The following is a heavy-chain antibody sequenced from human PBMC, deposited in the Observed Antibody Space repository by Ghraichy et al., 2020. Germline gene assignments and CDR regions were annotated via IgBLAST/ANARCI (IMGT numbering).Heavy chain of an antibody. Sequence: SETLSLTCAVYGGSFSGYYWSWIRQPPGKGLEWIGEINHSGSTNYNPSLKSRVTISVDTSKNQFSLKLSSVTAADTAVYYCARALGYCSSTSCYGKLDYWGQGTLVTVSS. CDR2: INHSGST. CDR1: GGSFSGYY. D-gene: IGHD2-2*01. V-gene: IGHV4-34*01. CDR3: ARALGYCSSTSCYGKLDY. J-gene: IGHJ4*02.